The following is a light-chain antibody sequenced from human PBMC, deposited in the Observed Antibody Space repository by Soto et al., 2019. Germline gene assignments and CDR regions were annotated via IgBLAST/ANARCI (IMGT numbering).Light chain of an antibody. V-gene: IGLV2-14*01. CDR1: SSDVGGYNY. Sequence: QSVLTQPASVSGSPGQSITISCTGTSSDVGGYNYVSWYQQHPGKAPKLMIYDVNNRPSGVSNRFSGSESGNTASLTISGLKAEDEADYYCSSYTGSSNYVVFGGGTKLTVL. CDR3: SSYTGSSNYVV. CDR2: DVN. J-gene: IGLJ2*01.